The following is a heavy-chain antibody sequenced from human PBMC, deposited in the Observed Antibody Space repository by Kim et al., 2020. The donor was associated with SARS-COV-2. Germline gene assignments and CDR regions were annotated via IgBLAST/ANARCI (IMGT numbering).Heavy chain of an antibody. J-gene: IGHJ4*02. V-gene: IGHV4-39*07. CDR3: TRDTRGYSGYAIDY. D-gene: IGHD5-12*01. CDR2: IYHSGRT. Sequence: SETLSLTCTVSGGSITNTSYSWGWIRQPPGKGLAWIGTIYHSGRTYYTPSLKSRVTISVDTSKNQFSLKLTSVTAADTAVYYCTRDTRGYSGYAIDYWGQGTLVTVSS. CDR1: GGSITNTSYS.